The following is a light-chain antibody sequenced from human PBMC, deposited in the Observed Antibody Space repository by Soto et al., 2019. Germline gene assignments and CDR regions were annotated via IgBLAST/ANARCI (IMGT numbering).Light chain of an antibody. V-gene: IGKV1-5*01. J-gene: IGKJ2*01. CDR3: QQYNSYPYT. CDR1: QSISSW. CDR2: DAS. Sequence: DILMPQSPSTLSASVGDRVTITCRASQSISSWLAWDQQKPGKAPKLLIYDASSLDSGVPSRFSGSGSGTEFTLTISSLQPDDFATYYCQQYNSYPYTFGQGTKLEIK.